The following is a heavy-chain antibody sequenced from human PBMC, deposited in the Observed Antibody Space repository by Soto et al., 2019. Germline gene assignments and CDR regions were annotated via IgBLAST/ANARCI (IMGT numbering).Heavy chain of an antibody. V-gene: IGHV3-15*01. J-gene: IGHJ6*03. D-gene: IGHD2-2*01. CDR2: IKSKTDGGTT. CDR1: GFTFSNAW. CDR3: TTDYCSSTGCYGYYYYYMDV. Sequence: EVQLVESGGGLVKPGGSLRLSCAASGFTFSNAWMSWVRQATGKGLEWVGRIKSKTDGGTTDYAAPVKGRSTISRNDSKNTLYLQMNSLKTGDTAVYYCTTDYCSSTGCYGYYYYYMDVWGKGTTVTVSS.